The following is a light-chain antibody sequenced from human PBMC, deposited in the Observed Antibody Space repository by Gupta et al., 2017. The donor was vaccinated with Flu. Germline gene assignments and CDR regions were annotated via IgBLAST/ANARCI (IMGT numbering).Light chain of an antibody. CDR3: KQALQTPGT. CDR1: QSLLHSNGYNY. J-gene: IGKJ2*02. V-gene: IGKV2-28*01. Sequence: DLALTQSPLSLPVTPGEPASISCRSSQSLLHSNGYNYLDWYLQKPGQSPQLLIYLGSNRASGVPDRFSGSGSGTDFTLKISRVEAEDVGVYYCKQALQTPGTFGQGTKLEIK. CDR2: LGS.